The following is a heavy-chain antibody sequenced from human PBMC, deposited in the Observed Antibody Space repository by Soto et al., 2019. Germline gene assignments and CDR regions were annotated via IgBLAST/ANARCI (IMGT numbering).Heavy chain of an antibody. CDR1: GDTFSKYT. D-gene: IGHD3-22*01. CDR3: ARNRGEYSDSGGYYNGDAFDV. CDR2: IIPIFGTA. V-gene: IGHV1-69*01. J-gene: IGHJ3*01. Sequence: QVQLVQSGAEVKKPGSSVKVSCKTSGDTFSKYTINWVRQAPGQGLEWMGGIIPIFGTAIYTEKFEGRVTITADEFTTTHYMEMTSLRSEDTAVYYCARNRGEYSDSGGYYNGDAFDVWGQGTTVTVST.